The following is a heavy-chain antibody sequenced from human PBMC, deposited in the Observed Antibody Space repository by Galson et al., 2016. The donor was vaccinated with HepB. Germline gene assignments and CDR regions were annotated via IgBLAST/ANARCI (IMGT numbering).Heavy chain of an antibody. D-gene: IGHD1-1*01. J-gene: IGHJ6*03. Sequence: TLSLTCTVSGGSISTGGYYWSWIRQHPGKGLEWIGFIHYNGNSYNNPSLQSRVTISVDASKNQLSLKLSSVTAAETAVYYCARGNWILYQSRPMDVWGKGTTVTVSS. CDR1: GGSISTGGYY. CDR2: IHYNGNS. V-gene: IGHV4-31*03. CDR3: ARGNWILYQSRPMDV.